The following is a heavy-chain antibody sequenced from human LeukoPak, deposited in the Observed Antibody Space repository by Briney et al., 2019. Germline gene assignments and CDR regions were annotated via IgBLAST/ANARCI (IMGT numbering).Heavy chain of an antibody. CDR2: ISSSSSYI. CDR3: ARVRGTLLEIDY. Sequence: GGSLRLSCAASGFTFSRYEMNWVRQAPGKGLEWVSSISSSSSYIYYADSVKGRFTISRDNSKNTLFLHMSSLRVDDTAAYFCARVRGTLLEIDYWGQGTPVTVSS. J-gene: IGHJ4*02. D-gene: IGHD3-3*01. CDR1: GFTFSRYE. V-gene: IGHV3-21*04.